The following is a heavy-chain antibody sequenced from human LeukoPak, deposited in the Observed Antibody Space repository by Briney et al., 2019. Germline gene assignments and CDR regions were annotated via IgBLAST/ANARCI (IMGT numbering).Heavy chain of an antibody. D-gene: IGHD3-22*01. CDR2: ISSSGSTI. CDR1: GFTFSSYE. CDR3: ARGAEYYYDSSGYYYRWGFDY. J-gene: IGHJ4*02. Sequence: HPGGSLRLSCAASGFTFSSYEMNWVRQAPGKGLEWVSYISSSGSTIYYADSVKGRFTISRDNAKNSLYLQMNRLRAEDTAVYYCARGAEYYYDSSGYYYRWGFDYWGQGTLVTVSS. V-gene: IGHV3-48*03.